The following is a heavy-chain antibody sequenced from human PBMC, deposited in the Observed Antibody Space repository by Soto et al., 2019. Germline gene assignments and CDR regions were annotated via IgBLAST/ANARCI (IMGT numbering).Heavy chain of an antibody. CDR1: GGSISSYY. J-gene: IGHJ5*02. V-gene: IGHV4-59*01. CDR2: IYYSGST. D-gene: IGHD3-9*01. CDR3: ARVGEYYDILTGYYRPYNWFDP. Sequence: ASETLSLTCTVSGGSISSYYWSWIRQPPGKGLEWIGYIYYSGSTNYNPSLKSRVTISVDTSKNQFSLKLSSVTAADTAVYYCARVGEYYDILTGYYRPYNWFDPWGQGTLVTVSS.